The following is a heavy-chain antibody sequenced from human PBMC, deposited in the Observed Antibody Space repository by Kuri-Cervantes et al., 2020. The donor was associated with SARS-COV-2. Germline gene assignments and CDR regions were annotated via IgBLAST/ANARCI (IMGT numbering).Heavy chain of an antibody. J-gene: IGHJ4*02. CDR3: ARTVTTTPDY. V-gene: IGHV1-2*02. Sequence: ASVKVSCKASGYTFTGYYMHWVRQAPGQGLEWMGWINPNSGGTNYAQKFQGRVTMTRDTSISTAYMELSSVTAADTAVYYCARTVTTTPDYWGQGTLVTVSS. CDR1: GYTFTGYY. CDR2: INPNSGGT. D-gene: IGHD4-11*01.